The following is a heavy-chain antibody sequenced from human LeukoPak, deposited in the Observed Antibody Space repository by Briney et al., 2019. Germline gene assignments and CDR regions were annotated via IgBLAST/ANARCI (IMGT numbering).Heavy chain of an antibody. D-gene: IGHD2-15*01. CDR3: ASTPLIYCSGGSCPRRFDY. Sequence: ASVKVSCKASGYTFTSYGISWVRQAPGQGLEWMGWISAYNGNTNYAQKLQGRVTMTTDTSTSTAYMELRSLRSEDTAVYYCASTPLIYCSGGSCPRRFDYWGQGTLVTVSS. CDR2: ISAYNGNT. J-gene: IGHJ4*02. V-gene: IGHV1-18*01. CDR1: GYTFTSYG.